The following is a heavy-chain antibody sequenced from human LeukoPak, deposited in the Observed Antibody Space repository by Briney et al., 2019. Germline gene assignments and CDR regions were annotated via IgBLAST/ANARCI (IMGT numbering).Heavy chain of an antibody. J-gene: IGHJ4*02. V-gene: IGHV1-18*04. Sequence: ASVKVSCKASGYTFTSYGICWVRQAPGQGLEWMGWISAYNGNTNYAQKLQGRVTMTTDTSTSTAYMELRSLRSDDTAVYYCARDLKGYSSSWSRGVFDYWGQGTLVTVSS. CDR3: ARDLKGYSSSWSRGVFDY. D-gene: IGHD6-13*01. CDR1: GYTFTSYG. CDR2: ISAYNGNT.